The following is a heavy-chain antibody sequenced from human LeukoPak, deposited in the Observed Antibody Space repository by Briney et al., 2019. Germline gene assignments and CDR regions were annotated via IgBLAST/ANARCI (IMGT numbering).Heavy chain of an antibody. J-gene: IGHJ3*02. Sequence: SVKVSCKASGGTFSSYAISWVRQAPGQGLEWMGGIIPIFGTANYAQKFQGRVTITADKSTSTVYMELSSLRSEDTAVYYCARDMTTVTTSFEAFDIWGQGTMVTASS. D-gene: IGHD4-17*01. V-gene: IGHV1-69*06. CDR3: ARDMTTVTTSFEAFDI. CDR1: GGTFSSYA. CDR2: IIPIFGTA.